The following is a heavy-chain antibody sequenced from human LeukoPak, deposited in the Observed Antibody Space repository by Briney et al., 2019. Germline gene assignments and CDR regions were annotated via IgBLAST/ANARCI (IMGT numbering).Heavy chain of an antibody. J-gene: IGHJ4*02. V-gene: IGHV4-39*01. CDR3: ARGEPIDY. Sequence: SETLSLTCTVSGGSISNSSDYWGWIRQPPGKGLEWIGSIYYSGSTYYNPSLKSRVTISVDTSKNQFSLKLSSVSAADTAVYYCARGEPIDYWGQGTLVTVSS. CDR1: GGSISNSSDY. CDR2: IYYSGST.